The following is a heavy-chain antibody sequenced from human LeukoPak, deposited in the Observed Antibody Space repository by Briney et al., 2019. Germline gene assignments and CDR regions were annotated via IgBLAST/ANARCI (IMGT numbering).Heavy chain of an antibody. CDR2: ISAYNGNT. Sequence: AASVKVSCKASGYTFTSYGISWVRQAPGQGLEWMGWISAYNGNTNYAQKLQGRVTMTTDTPTSTAYMELRSLRSDDTAVYYCARDRSVTIFGVVRPYYFDYWGQGTLVTVSS. CDR1: GYTFTSYG. D-gene: IGHD3-3*01. J-gene: IGHJ4*02. V-gene: IGHV1-18*01. CDR3: ARDRSVTIFGVVRPYYFDY.